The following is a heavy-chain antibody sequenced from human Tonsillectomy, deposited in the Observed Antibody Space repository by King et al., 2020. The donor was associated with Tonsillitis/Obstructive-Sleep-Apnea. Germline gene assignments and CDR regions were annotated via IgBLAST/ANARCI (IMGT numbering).Heavy chain of an antibody. D-gene: IGHD6-6*01. CDR1: GFTFDDYA. Sequence: VQLAESGGGLVQPGRSLRLSCAASGFTFDDYAMHWVRQAPGKGLEWVSGISWNSGSIGYADSVKGRFTISRDNAKNSLYLQMNSLRAEDTALYYCAKDEEYSSSANFDYWGQGTLVTVSS. J-gene: IGHJ4*02. CDR3: AKDEEYSSSANFDY. V-gene: IGHV3-9*01. CDR2: ISWNSGSI.